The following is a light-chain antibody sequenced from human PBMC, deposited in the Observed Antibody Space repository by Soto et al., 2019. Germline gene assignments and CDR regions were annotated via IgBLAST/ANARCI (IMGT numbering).Light chain of an antibody. Sequence: DIQMTQSPSSLSASVGDRVTITCRASQSISSYLNWYQQKPGKAPKLLIYAASSLQSGVPSRFSGSGSGADFPLTISSLQPEDFATYYCHQSYSTLIFTFGPGTKVDSK. V-gene: IGKV1-39*01. CDR3: HQSYSTLIFT. CDR2: AAS. CDR1: QSISSY. J-gene: IGKJ3*01.